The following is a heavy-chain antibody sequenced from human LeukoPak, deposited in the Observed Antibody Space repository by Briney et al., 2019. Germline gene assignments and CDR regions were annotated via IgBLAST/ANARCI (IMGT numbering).Heavy chain of an antibody. Sequence: ASVKVSCKASGYTFTSYYMHWVRQAPGQGLEGMGIINPSGGSTSYAQKFQGRVTMTRDTSTSTVYMELSSLRSEDTAVYYCARLLRLKVGATRDDAFDIWGQGTMVTVSS. D-gene: IGHD1-26*01. V-gene: IGHV1-46*01. CDR2: INPSGGST. CDR3: ARLLRLKVGATRDDAFDI. J-gene: IGHJ3*02. CDR1: GYTFTSYY.